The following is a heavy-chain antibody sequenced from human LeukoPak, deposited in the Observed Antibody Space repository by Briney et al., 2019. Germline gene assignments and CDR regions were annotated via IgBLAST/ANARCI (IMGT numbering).Heavy chain of an antibody. J-gene: IGHJ6*04. CDR1: GGTFTSYA. Sequence: SVKLSCKASGGTFTSYAISWMRQAPGQGLEWMGGIIPIFGTANYAQKFQGRVTITADESTSTAYMELSSLRSENTAVYYCAKSSGSYYNQGYYYYGMDVWGKGTTVTVSS. V-gene: IGHV1-69*13. D-gene: IGHD3-10*01. CDR2: IIPIFGTA. CDR3: AKSSGSYYNQGYYYYGMDV.